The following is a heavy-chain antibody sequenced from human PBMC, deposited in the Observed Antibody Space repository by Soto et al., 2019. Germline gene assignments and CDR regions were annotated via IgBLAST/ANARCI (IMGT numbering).Heavy chain of an antibody. V-gene: IGHV3-23*01. Sequence: GGSLRLSCAASGFTFNNYAMSWVRQAPGKGLEWVSTISGSAGSTYYADSVRGRFTISRDNSRNTLYLQMNNLRVEDTAVYYCAKDPAWHYYGSGSYFDYWGQGTLVTVSS. CDR3: AKDPAWHYYGSGSYFDY. J-gene: IGHJ4*02. CDR2: ISGSAGST. CDR1: GFTFNNYA. D-gene: IGHD3-10*01.